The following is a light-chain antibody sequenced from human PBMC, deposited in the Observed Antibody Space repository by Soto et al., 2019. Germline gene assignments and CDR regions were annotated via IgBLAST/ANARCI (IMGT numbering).Light chain of an antibody. CDR1: SSDVGSHNR. V-gene: IGLV2-18*02. CDR3: SSYTSSSTYV. Sequence: QSVLTQPPSVSGPPGQSVIISCTGSSSDVGSHNRVSWYQQPPGTAPKLMIYDVSNRPSGVPDRFSGSKSGNTASLTISGLQAEHEADYYCSSYTSSSTYVFGTGTKVTVL. CDR2: DVS. J-gene: IGLJ1*01.